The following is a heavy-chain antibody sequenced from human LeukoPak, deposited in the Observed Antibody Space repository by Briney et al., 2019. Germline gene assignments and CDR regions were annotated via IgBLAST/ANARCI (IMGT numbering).Heavy chain of an antibody. CDR2: IRSKANSYAT. V-gene: IGHV3-73*01. CDR3: TRLKPGTWELPPHNWFDP. Sequence: GGSLRLSGAASGFTFSGSAMRWVRQASGKGLEWFGRIRSKANSYATAYAASVKGRFTISRDDSKNTAYLQMNSLKTEDTAVYYCTRLKPGTWELPPHNWFDPWGQGTLVTVSS. J-gene: IGHJ5*02. D-gene: IGHD1-26*01. CDR1: GFTFSGSA.